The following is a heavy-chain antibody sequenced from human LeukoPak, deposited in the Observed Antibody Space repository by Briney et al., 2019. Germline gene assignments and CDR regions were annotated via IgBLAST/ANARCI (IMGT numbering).Heavy chain of an antibody. CDR2: IEQDGSEK. CDR3: ARDSPAGRTYFDY. V-gene: IGHV3-7*05. D-gene: IGHD1-1*01. J-gene: IGHJ4*02. Sequence: GGSLRLSCAASGFTFSSFWMTWVRQAPGKGLEWVANIEQDGSEKYYVDSVKGRFTISRDNAKNSLYLQMNSLRAEDTAVYYCARDSPAGRTYFDYWGQGTLVTVSS. CDR1: GFTFSSFW.